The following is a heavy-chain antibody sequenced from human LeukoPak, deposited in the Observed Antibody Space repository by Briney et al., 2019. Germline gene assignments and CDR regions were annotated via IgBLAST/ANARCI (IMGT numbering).Heavy chain of an antibody. D-gene: IGHD6-19*01. V-gene: IGHV3-20*04. CDR2: IGWSGSSR. CDR3: ARDRASGWYRGDYDY. CDR1: GFTLDDYG. Sequence: GRSLRLSCAASGFTLDDYGMSWVRQAPGKGLEWVSGIGWSGSSRGYADCVKGRFTISIDNAKNSLYLQLNSLRAEDTAFYYCARDRASGWYRGDYDYWGQGTLVTVSS. J-gene: IGHJ4*02.